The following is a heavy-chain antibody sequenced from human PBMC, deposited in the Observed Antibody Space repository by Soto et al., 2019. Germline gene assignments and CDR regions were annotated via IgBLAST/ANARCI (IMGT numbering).Heavy chain of an antibody. V-gene: IGHV2-5*02. CDR2: IYWDDDK. CDR3: AHSGETYAPLGPNYDGMDV. CDR1: GFSLSTSGVG. Sequence: SGPTLVNPTQTLTLTCTFSGFSLSTSGVGVGWIRQPPGKALEWLALIYWDDDKRYSPSLKSRLTITKDTSKNQVVLTMTNMDPVDTATYYCAHSGETYAPLGPNYDGMDVWGQGTTVTVSS. D-gene: IGHD7-27*01. J-gene: IGHJ6*02.